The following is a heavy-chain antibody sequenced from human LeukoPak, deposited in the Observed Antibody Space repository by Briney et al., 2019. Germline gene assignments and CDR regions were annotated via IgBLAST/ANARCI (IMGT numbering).Heavy chain of an antibody. CDR2: IKEDGSEK. Sequence: GGSLRLSCAASGFTFSTYWMSWVRQAPGKGLEWVANIKEDGSEKYYVDSVKGRFTISRDNAKNSLYLQMNSLRAEDTAVYYCARDRGYSSFDYWGQGTLVTVSS. CDR1: GFTFSTYW. J-gene: IGHJ4*02. D-gene: IGHD6-19*01. V-gene: IGHV3-7*01. CDR3: ARDRGYSSFDY.